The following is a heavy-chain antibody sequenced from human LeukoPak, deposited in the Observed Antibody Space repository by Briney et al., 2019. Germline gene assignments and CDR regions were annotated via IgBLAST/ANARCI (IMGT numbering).Heavy chain of an antibody. D-gene: IGHD3-22*01. CDR1: GFTFSSYA. CDR2: ISGSGGST. Sequence: QAGGSLRLSCAASGFTFSSYAMSWVRQAPGKGLEWVSAISGSGGSTYYADSVKGRFTISRDNSKNTLYLQMNSLRAEDTAVYYCAKAPGSGYYVDYWGQGTLVTVSS. J-gene: IGHJ4*02. CDR3: AKAPGSGYYVDY. V-gene: IGHV3-23*01.